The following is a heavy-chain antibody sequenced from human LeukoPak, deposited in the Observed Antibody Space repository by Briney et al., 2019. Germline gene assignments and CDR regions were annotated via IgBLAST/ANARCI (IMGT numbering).Heavy chain of an antibody. CDR3: ASFTSSSYGSGSPFLG. J-gene: IGHJ4*02. CDR1: GFTFSSYS. Sequence: PGGSLRLSCAASGFTFSSYSMNWVRQAPGKGLEWVSSISSSSSYIYYADSVKGRFTISRDNAKNSLYLQMNSLRAEDTAVYYSASFTSSSYGSGSPFLGWGQGTLVTVSS. V-gene: IGHV3-21*01. D-gene: IGHD3-10*01. CDR2: ISSSSSYI.